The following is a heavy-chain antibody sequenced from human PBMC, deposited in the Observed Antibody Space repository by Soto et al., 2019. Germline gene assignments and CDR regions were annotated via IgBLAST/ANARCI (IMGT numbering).Heavy chain of an antibody. CDR3: ARDVGGYTNGWLADFVGCDF. CDR2: INPNGDTT. Sequence: QVQLVQSGAEVKKPGASVKVSCKASGYSFISYYIHWVRQAPGQGLEWMGLINPNGDTTTYAQKFVGRLSVTGHRSTTTVHLELSGLTSEDTVIYYFARDVGGYTNGWLADFVGCDFWGRGALVIVSS. CDR1: GYSFISYY. J-gene: IGHJ4*02. V-gene: IGHV1-46*01. D-gene: IGHD6-19*01.